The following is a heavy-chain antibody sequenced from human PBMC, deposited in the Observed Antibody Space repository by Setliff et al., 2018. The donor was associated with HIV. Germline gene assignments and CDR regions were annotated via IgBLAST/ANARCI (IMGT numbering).Heavy chain of an antibody. CDR3: ARKNRYCSGGSCYYFDS. V-gene: IGHV4-31*03. CDR1: GGSISSGGYY. Sequence: PSETLSLTCTVSGGSISSGGYYWSWIRQHPEKGLEWIGYVYYNGDTYYNPSLKSRITISVDTSKNQFSLKLSSVTAADTAVYYCARKNRYCSGGSCYYFDSWGLGTLVTVS. CDR2: VYYNGDT. D-gene: IGHD2-15*01. J-gene: IGHJ4*02.